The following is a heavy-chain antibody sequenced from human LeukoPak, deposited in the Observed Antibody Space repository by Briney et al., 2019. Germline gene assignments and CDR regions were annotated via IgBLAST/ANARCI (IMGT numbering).Heavy chain of an antibody. Sequence: PGGSLRLSCAASGFTFSSYGMSWVRQAPGKGLEWVSAISGSGGSTYYADSVKGRFTISRDNSKNTLYLQMNSLRAEDTAVYYCAKDASAVVIIRRWYYFDYWGQGTLVTVSS. CDR1: GFTFSSYG. D-gene: IGHD3-3*01. CDR2: ISGSGGST. V-gene: IGHV3-23*01. J-gene: IGHJ4*02. CDR3: AKDASAVVIIRRWYYFDY.